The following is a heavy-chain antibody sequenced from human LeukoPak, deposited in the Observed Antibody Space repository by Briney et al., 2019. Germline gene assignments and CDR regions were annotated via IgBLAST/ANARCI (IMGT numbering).Heavy chain of an antibody. D-gene: IGHD4/OR15-4a*01. V-gene: IGHV3-23*01. CDR1: GFPFSSHA. CDR2: ISISSDMT. J-gene: IGHJ4*02. CDR3: ANEEVPNDY. Sequence: PGGSLRLSCAVSGFPFSSHAMSWVRQAPGRGLEWVSGISISSDMTYYADSVQGRFIISRDNSKNTVFLQMDSLRAEDTAVYYCANEEVPNDYWGRGTLVTVSS.